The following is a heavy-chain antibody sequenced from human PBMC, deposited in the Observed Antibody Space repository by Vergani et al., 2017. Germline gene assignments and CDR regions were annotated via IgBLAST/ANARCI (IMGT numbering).Heavy chain of an antibody. J-gene: IGHJ4*02. Sequence: QVQLQESGPGLVKPPGTLSLTCAVSGDSLSSNNCWTWVRQPPGKGLEWIGEICHTEDTKYSPSLKSRVTVSVDESRNLFSLRLNSVTAADTAVYYCATIGYRRWSYYFDYWGQGILVTVSS. V-gene: IGHV4-4*03. CDR3: ATIGYRRWSYYFDY. CDR2: ICHTEDT. D-gene: IGHD1-26*01. CDR1: GDSLSSNNC.